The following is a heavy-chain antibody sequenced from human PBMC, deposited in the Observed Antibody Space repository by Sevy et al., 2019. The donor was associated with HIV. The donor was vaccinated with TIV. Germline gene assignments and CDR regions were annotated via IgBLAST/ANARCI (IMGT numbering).Heavy chain of an antibody. Sequence: GGSLRLSCTASGFTFSSYSMNWVRQAPGKGLEWVSSISSSSSYIYYADSVKGRLTISRDNAKNSLYLQMNSLRAEDTAVYYCASHTGASGKFDYWGQGTLVTVSS. D-gene: IGHD1-1*01. V-gene: IGHV3-21*01. CDR3: ASHTGASGKFDY. CDR2: ISSSSSYI. CDR1: GFTFSSYS. J-gene: IGHJ4*02.